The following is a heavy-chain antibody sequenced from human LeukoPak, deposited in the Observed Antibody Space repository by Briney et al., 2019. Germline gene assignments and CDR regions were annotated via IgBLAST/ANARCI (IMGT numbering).Heavy chain of an antibody. CDR3: ARDLSGYETGYYYGMDV. CDR1: GFTFSSYA. D-gene: IGHD5-12*01. CDR2: ISYDGSNK. V-gene: IGHV3-30-3*01. Sequence: GGSLRLSCAASGFTFSSYAMHWVRQAPGKGLEWVAVISYDGSNKYYADSVKGRFTISRDNSKNTLYLQMNSLRAEDTAVYYCARDLSGYETGYYYGMDVWGQGTTVTVSS. J-gene: IGHJ6*02.